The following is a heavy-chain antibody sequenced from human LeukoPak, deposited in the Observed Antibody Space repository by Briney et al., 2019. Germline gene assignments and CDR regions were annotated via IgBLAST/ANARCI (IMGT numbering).Heavy chain of an antibody. CDR1: GGSISSYY. D-gene: IGHD6-19*01. CDR3: ARVGGWPYYYYMDV. CDR2: IYYSGST. J-gene: IGHJ6*03. V-gene: IGHV4-59*01. Sequence: SETLSLTCTVSGGSISSYYWSWIRQPPGKGLEWIGYIYYSGSTNYYPSLKSRVTISVDTSKNQFSLKLSSVTAADTAVYYCARVGGWPYYYYMDVWGKGTTVTVSS.